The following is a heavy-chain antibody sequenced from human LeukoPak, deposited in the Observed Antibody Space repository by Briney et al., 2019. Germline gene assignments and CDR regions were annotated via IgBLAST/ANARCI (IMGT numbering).Heavy chain of an antibody. CDR2: INHSGST. D-gene: IGHD3-10*01. CDR1: GGSFSGYY. Sequence: SETLSLTCAVYGGSFSGYYWSWIRQPPGKGLEWIGEINHSGSTNYNPSLKSRVTISVDTSKNQFSLKLSSVTAADTAVYYCARVDRGVILYYYYMDVWGEGTTVTVSS. CDR3: ARVDRGVILYYYYMDV. V-gene: IGHV4-34*01. J-gene: IGHJ6*03.